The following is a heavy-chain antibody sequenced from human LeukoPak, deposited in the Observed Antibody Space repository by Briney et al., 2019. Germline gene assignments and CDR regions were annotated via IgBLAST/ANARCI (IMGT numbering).Heavy chain of an antibody. J-gene: IGHJ6*03. D-gene: IGHD3-9*01. CDR2: IKQDGSEK. Sequence: GGSLRLSCAASGFTFSSYWMSWVRQAPGKGLEWVANIKQDGSEKYYVDSVKGRFTISRDNAKNSLYLQMNSLRAEDTAVYYCARDRGNYDILTGYSPGYMDVWGKGTTVTVSS. CDR3: ARDRGNYDILTGYSPGYMDV. V-gene: IGHV3-7*01. CDR1: GFTFSSYW.